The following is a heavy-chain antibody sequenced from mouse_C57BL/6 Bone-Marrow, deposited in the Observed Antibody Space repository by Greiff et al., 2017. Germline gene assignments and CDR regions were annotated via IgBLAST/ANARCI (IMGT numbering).Heavy chain of an antibody. CDR1: GFSFNTYA. V-gene: IGHV10-1*01. CDR3: VRQDYGHFDY. Sequence: EVTLVESGGGLVQPKGSLKLSCAASGFSFNTYAMNWVRQAPGKGLEWVARKRSKSNNYATYYADSVKDRFTISRDDSESMLYLQMNNLKTEDTAMYYCVRQDYGHFDYWGQGTTLTVSS. D-gene: IGHD1-1*01. CDR2: KRSKSNNYAT. J-gene: IGHJ2*01.